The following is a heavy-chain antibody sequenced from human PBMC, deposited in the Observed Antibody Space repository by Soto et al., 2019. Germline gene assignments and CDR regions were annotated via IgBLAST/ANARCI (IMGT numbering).Heavy chain of an antibody. CDR3: ARQRRDFDY. J-gene: IGHJ4*02. CDR2: TCSSGST. CDR1: GGSISNYY. Sequence: QVQLQESGPGLVKPSETLSLTCTVSGGSISNYYWSWIRQPPGKGLQWIGYTCSSGSTNYNPSLKSRVTISVDTSKNHFSLNLSSVTAADTAVYYCARQRRDFDYWGQGSLVTVSS. V-gene: IGHV4-59*08.